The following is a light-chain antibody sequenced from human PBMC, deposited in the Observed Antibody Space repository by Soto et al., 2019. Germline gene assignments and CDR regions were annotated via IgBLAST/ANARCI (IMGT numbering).Light chain of an antibody. CDR1: SSDIGAYNF. CDR2: EVS. CDR3: TSFTSSNTWV. V-gene: IGLV2-14*01. Sequence: QSVLTQPASVSGSPGQSITISCIGTSSDIGAYNFVSWFQHHPGKAPKLMIYEVSNRPSGVSDRFSASKSDNTASLTISGLLAEDEADYYCTSFTSSNTWVFGGGTKLTVL. J-gene: IGLJ3*02.